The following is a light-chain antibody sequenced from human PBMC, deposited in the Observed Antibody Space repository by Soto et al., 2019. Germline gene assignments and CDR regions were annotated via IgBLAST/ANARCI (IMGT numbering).Light chain of an antibody. CDR2: GAS. Sequence: DIQMTQSPSFVSASVGDRVTITCRASQGISRWFAWYQQRPGKAPELLIYGASSLQSGVPSRFSGSGSGTDFTLNTGSLHPKDFATYYCEQDNSFPLTCGQGKRVEIK. CDR3: EQDNSFPLT. J-gene: IGKJ5*01. V-gene: IGKV1-12*01. CDR1: QGISRW.